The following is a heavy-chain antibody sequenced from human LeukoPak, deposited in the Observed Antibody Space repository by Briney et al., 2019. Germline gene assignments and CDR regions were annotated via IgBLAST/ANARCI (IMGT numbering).Heavy chain of an antibody. CDR1: GYTFTSYD. Sequence: GASVKVSCKASGYTFTSYDINWVRQATGQGLEWMGWMNPNSGNTGYAQKFQGRVTITRNTSISTAYMELSSLRSEDTAVYYCARLDGGYDPYYFDYWGQGTLVTVSS. CDR2: MNPNSGNT. J-gene: IGHJ4*02. V-gene: IGHV1-8*03. CDR3: ARLDGGYDPYYFDY. D-gene: IGHD5-12*01.